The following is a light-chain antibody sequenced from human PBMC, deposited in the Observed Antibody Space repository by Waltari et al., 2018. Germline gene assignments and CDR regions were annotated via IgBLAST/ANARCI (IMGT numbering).Light chain of an antibody. J-gene: IGKJ1*01. CDR2: AAS. CDR3: QHYYSST. Sequence: DIQITQSPSTLSASVGDRVIITCRASQSLNKWLAWYQQRPGHPPRLLISAASSLHSGVPSRFSGSGSETHFTLAINDLQPEYFATYYCQHYYSSTFGPGT. CDR1: QSLNKW. V-gene: IGKV1-5*01.